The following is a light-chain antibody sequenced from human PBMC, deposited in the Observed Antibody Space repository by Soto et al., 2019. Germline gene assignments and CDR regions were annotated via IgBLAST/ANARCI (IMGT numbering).Light chain of an antibody. CDR2: ATS. J-gene: IGKJ1*01. CDR3: QQYWT. CDR1: QSFRSNY. Sequence: EIVLTQSPGTLSLSPGERATLSCRASQSFRSNYLAWYQQRPGQAPRLLIYATSSRATGVPDRFSGSGSGTDFTLTISRLEPEDFAVYYCQQYWTFGQGTKVDIK. V-gene: IGKV3-20*01.